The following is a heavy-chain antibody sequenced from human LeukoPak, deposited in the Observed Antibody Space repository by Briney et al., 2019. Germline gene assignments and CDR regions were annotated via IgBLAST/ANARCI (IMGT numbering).Heavy chain of an antibody. CDR3: ASLIVVVPMRPYYYGMDV. CDR1: GGSISSSNW. D-gene: IGHD3-22*01. Sequence: PSETLSLTCAVSGGSISSSNWWSWVRQPPGKGLEWIGEIYHSGSTNYNPSLKSRVTISVAKNQFSLKLSSVTAADTAVYYCASLIVVVPMRPYYYGMDVWGQGTTVTVSS. J-gene: IGHJ6*02. V-gene: IGHV4-4*02. CDR2: IYHSGST.